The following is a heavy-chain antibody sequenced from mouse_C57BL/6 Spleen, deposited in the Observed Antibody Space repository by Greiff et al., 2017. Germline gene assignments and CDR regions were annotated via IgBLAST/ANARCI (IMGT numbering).Heavy chain of an antibody. V-gene: IGHV1-82*01. CDR1: GYAFSSSW. CDR2: IYPGDGDT. J-gene: IGHJ2*01. Sequence: QVQLQQSGPELVKPGASVKISCTVSGYAFSSSWMNWVKQRPGKGLEWIGRIYPGDGDTNYNGKFKGKATLTADKSSSTAYMQLSILTSEDSAVYFCAREITTVVATDYWGQGTTLTVSS. D-gene: IGHD1-1*01. CDR3: AREITTVVATDY.